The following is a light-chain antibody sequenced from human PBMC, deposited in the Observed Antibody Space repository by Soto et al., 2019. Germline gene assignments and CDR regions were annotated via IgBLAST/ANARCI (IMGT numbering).Light chain of an antibody. CDR2: GVS. J-gene: IGKJ1*01. Sequence: EIVLTQSPGTLSLSPGERATLSCRASQSVASSYLAWYQQKPGQAPRLLIYGVSSRATGTPDRFIGSVSGTDFTFTISRLEPEDCVVYYCQQYGSPSTFGQGPKVEMK. CDR1: QSVASSY. V-gene: IGKV3-20*01. CDR3: QQYGSPST.